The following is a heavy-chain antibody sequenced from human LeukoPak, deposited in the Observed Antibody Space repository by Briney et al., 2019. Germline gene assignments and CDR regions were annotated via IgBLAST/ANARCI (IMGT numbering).Heavy chain of an antibody. D-gene: IGHD3-10*01. V-gene: IGHV4-59*01. CDR2: MYYSGNS. CDR1: GGSISSYY. CDR3: ARRNRGGWLDA. Sequence: SETLSLTCTVSGGSISSYYWSWIRQPPGKGLEWIGYMYYSGNSDYNPALKSRVTISVDTSKNQFSLKMISVTPADTAVFYCARRNRGGWLDAWGQGTLVTVSS. J-gene: IGHJ5*02.